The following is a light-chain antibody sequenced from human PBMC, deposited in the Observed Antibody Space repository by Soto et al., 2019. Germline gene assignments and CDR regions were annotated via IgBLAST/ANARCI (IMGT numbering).Light chain of an antibody. CDR3: QQYYSYPYS. CDR2: AAS. V-gene: IGKV1-8*01. Sequence: AIRMTQSPSSLSASTGDRVTITCRASQGISSYLAWYQQKPGKAPKLLIYAASTLQSGVPSRFSGSGSGTDFTLTISCLQSEDVATYYGQQYYSYPYSFGQGTKLEIK. J-gene: IGKJ2*01. CDR1: QGISSY.